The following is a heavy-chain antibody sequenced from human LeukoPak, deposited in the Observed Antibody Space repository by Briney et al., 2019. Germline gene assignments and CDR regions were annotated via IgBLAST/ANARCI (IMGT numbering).Heavy chain of an antibody. J-gene: IGHJ5*02. V-gene: IGHV4-39*07. Sequence: SETLSLTCTVSGGSISSSSYYWGWICQPPGKGLEWIGSIYYSGSTYYNPSLKSRVTISVDTSKNQFSLKLSSVTAADTAVYYCARDGSGRDWFDPWGQGTLVTVSS. CDR3: ARDGSGRDWFDP. CDR1: GGSISSSSYY. CDR2: IYYSGST. D-gene: IGHD3-10*01.